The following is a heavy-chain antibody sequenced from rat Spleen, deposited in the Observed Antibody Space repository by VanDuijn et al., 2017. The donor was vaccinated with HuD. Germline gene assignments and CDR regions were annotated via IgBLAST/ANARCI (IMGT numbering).Heavy chain of an antibody. Sequence: EVQLVESGGGLVQPGRSMKLSCAASGLSFSNYYMAWVRQSPTKGLEWVATISYDGTSTYYRASVKGRFTVSRDNAKTTLYLQMDSLRSEDTATYYCTTPSGYGDYYFDYWGQGVMVTVSS. V-gene: IGHV5-29*01. CDR3: TTPSGYGDYYFDY. J-gene: IGHJ2*01. CDR2: ISYDGTST. D-gene: IGHD4-3*01. CDR1: GLSFSNYY.